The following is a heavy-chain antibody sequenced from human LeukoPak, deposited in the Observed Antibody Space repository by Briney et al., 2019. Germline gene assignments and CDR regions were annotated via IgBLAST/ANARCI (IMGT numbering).Heavy chain of an antibody. D-gene: IGHD1-26*01. CDR3: ARELGRNYYYYYGMDV. CDR2: IYYSGST. V-gene: IGHV4-59*01. Sequence: SETLSLTCTVSGGSISSYHWSWIRQPPGKGLEWIGYIYYSGSTNYNPSLKSRVTISVDTSKNQFSLKLSSVTAADTAVYYCARELGRNYYYYYGMDVWGQGTTVTVSS. J-gene: IGHJ6*02. CDR1: GGSISSYH.